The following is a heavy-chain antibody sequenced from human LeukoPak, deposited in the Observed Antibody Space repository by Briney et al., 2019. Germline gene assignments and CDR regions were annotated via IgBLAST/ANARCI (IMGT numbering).Heavy chain of an antibody. V-gene: IGHV3-30*03. J-gene: IGHJ4*02. CDR1: GFTFSSYG. Sequence: GGSLRLSCAASGFTFSSYGMHWVRQAPGKGLEWVAVISYDGSNKYYADSVKGRFTISRDNSKNTLYLQMNSLRAEDTAVYYCARAISSSSGNDYWGQGTLVTVSS. CDR3: ARAISSSSGNDY. D-gene: IGHD6-6*01. CDR2: ISYDGSNK.